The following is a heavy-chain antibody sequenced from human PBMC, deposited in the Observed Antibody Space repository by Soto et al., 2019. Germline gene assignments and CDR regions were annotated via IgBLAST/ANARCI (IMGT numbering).Heavy chain of an antibody. CDR3: VRATLSWGHYYFRGLDV. D-gene: IGHD3-22*01. CDR1: GFMVGTYL. Sequence: GGSLRLACAATGFMVGTYLISWGRQAPGKGLEWVANIKHDGNEKYYADSVNGRFTVSRDNVKNFLHLQMSSLRGDDTGVYFCVRATLSWGHYYFRGLDVWGQGTTVTVSS. J-gene: IGHJ6*02. V-gene: IGHV3-7*01. CDR2: IKHDGNEK.